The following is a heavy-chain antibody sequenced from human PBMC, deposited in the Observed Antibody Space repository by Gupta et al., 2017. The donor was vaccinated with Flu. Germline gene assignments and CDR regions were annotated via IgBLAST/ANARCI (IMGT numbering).Heavy chain of an antibody. CDR1: GGTFSSYA. Sequence: QVQLVQSGAEVKKPGSSVKVSCKASGGTFSSYAISWVRQAPGQGLEWMGGIIPICGTANYAQKFQGRVTTTADESTSTAYMELSSLRSEDTAVYYCARDPSFGAVAGTGFDYWGQGTLVTVSS. CDR3: ARDPSFGAVAGTGFDY. D-gene: IGHD6-19*01. J-gene: IGHJ4*02. CDR2: IIPICGTA. V-gene: IGHV1-69*01.